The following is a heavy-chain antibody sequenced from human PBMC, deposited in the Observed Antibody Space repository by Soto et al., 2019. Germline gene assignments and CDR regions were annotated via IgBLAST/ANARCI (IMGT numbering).Heavy chain of an antibody. J-gene: IGHJ6*03. V-gene: IGHV1-8*01. CDR2: MNPNSGNT. CDR3: ARGSSCSGGSCYSLSYYYYYMDV. Sequence: GASVKVSCKASGYTFTSYDINWVRQATGQGLEWMGWMNPNSGNTGYAQKFQGRVTMTRNTSISTAYMELSSLRSEDTAVYYCARGSSCSGGSCYSLSYYYYYMDVWGKGTTVTVSS. CDR1: GYTFTSYD. D-gene: IGHD2-15*01.